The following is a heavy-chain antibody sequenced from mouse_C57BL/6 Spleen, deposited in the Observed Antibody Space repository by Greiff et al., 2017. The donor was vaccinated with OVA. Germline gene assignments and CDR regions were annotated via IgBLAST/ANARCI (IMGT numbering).Heavy chain of an antibody. J-gene: IGHJ2*01. CDR2: IDPETGGT. CDR1: GYTFTDYE. Sequence: VQRVESGAELVRPGASVTLSCKASGYTFTDYEMHWVKQTPVHGLEWIGAIDPETGGTAYNQKFKGKAILTADKSSSTAYMELRSLTSEDSAVYYCTRASKGSSHFDYWGQGTTLTVSS. V-gene: IGHV1-15*01. D-gene: IGHD1-1*01. CDR3: TRASKGSSHFDY.